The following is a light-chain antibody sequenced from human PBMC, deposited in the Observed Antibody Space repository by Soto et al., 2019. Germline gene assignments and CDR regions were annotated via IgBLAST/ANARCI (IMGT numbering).Light chain of an antibody. Sequence: QSALTQPPSASGTTGHRVTIACSRATCNFGTKSVNWYQHLPGPAPRLLIDNSDQRHSGVPDRFSGSKSGTSASLAISGLQSVAEGECCSASWDDILHGPLFCGGTKLTV. J-gene: IGLJ2*01. CDR3: ASWDDILHGPL. V-gene: IGLV1-44*01. CDR1: TCNFGTKS. CDR2: NSD.